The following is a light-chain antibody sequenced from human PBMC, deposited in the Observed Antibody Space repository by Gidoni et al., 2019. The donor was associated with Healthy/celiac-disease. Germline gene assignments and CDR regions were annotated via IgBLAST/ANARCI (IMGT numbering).Light chain of an antibody. Sequence: HSALPKPASVSGSPGQSITISCTGTSSDVGCYNLVSWYQQHPGKAPKLMIYEVSKRPSGVSNRFSGSKSGNTASLTISGLQAEDEADYYCCSYAGSSSFVFGGGTKLTVL. J-gene: IGLJ2*01. CDR3: CSYAGSSSFV. CDR2: EVS. V-gene: IGLV2-23*02. CDR1: SSDVGCYNL.